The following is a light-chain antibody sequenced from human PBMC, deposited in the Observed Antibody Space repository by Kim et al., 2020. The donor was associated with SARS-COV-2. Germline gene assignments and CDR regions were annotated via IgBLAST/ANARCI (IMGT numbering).Light chain of an antibody. J-gene: IGLJ2*01. CDR3: SSYTTISTLV. V-gene: IGLV2-14*03. CDR1: SSDVGAYDS. CDR2: DVS. Sequence: QSALTQPASVSGSPGQSITISCTGTSSDVGAYDSVSWYQQYPGKAPKVMIFDVSNRPSGVSNRFSGSKSGNTASLTISGLQAEDEADYYCSSYTTISTLVFGGGTQLTVL.